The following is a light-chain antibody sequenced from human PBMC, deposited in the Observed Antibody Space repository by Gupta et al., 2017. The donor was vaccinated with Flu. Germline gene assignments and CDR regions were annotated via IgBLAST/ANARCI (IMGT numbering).Light chain of an antibody. V-gene: IGKV3-11*01. J-gene: IGKJ5*01. CDR1: QSVSSY. CDR3: RDRGNLIT. CDR2: DAS. Sequence: IVLTQSPATLSLSPGERATLPCRASQSVSSYLAWYQQKPDQAPRLLIYDASNSATGIPARFSGSGSDTDFTLTSSSPENEDFAVCYWRDRGNLITFGGGTRLQMK.